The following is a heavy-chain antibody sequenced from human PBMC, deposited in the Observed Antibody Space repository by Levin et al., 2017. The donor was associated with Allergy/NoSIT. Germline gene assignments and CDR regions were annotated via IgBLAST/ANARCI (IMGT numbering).Heavy chain of an antibody. V-gene: IGHV3-23*01. Sequence: PPGGSLRLSCVASGFPFSSYAMSWVRQSPRTGLECVSALSGNGDTTYYADSVKGRFTISRDNSKNTLYLQMNSLSAEDTAFYYCARDYYDGSAYFGRYYFDYWGQGALVTVSS. D-gene: IGHD3-22*01. CDR3: ARDYYDGSAYFGRYYFDY. CDR1: GFPFSSYA. CDR2: LSGNGDTT. J-gene: IGHJ4*02.